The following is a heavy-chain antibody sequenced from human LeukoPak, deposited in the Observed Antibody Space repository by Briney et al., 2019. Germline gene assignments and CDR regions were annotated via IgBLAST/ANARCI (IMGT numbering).Heavy chain of an antibody. CDR3: AKEGGDYYYGSSGHYYYFYMDV. CDR2: ITGSGGNT. Sequence: GGSLRLSCAASGFTFSSYVMNWVRQAPGKGLEWVSTITGSGGNTYYADSVKGRFTISRDNSKNTLDLQMNSLRVEDMAVYYCAKEGGDYYYGSSGHYYYFYMDVWGKGTTVTVSS. CDR1: GFTFSSYV. J-gene: IGHJ6*03. V-gene: IGHV3-23*01. D-gene: IGHD3-22*01.